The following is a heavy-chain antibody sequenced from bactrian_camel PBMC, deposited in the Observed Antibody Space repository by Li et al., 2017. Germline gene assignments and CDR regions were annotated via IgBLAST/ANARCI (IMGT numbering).Heavy chain of an antibody. V-gene: IGHV3S54*01. CDR3: ATGAFSY. Sequence: VQLVESGGGSVQAGGSLTLSCVASGNSNSHWRMAWFRQTPGKKEREGVATIYTVSGFTYYADSVKGRFTISRDNAKNTLYLQMNNLIPEDTAMYYCATGAFSYWGQGTQVTVS. CDR2: IYTVSGFT. J-gene: IGHJ6*01. CDR1: GNSNSHWR. D-gene: IGHD4*01.